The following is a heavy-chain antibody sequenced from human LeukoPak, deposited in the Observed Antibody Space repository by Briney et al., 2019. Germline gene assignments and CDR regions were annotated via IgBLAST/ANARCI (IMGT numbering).Heavy chain of an antibody. J-gene: IGHJ4*02. CDR1: GYTFTSYG. D-gene: IGHD6-19*01. CDR3: ARDLGYSSGKPDY. CDR2: ISAYNGNT. Sequence: ASLKVSCKASGYTFTSYGISWVRQAPGQGLEWMAWISAYNGNTNYAQKLQGRVTMTTDTSTSTPYMEMRSLRSDDTAVYYCARDLGYSSGKPDYWGQGTLVTVTS. V-gene: IGHV1-18*01.